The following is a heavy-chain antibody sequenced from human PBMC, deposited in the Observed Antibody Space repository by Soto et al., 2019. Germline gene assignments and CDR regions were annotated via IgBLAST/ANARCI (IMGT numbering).Heavy chain of an antibody. CDR2: IHYSGVT. CDR1: GGSIRTYY. D-gene: IGHD6-6*01. Sequence: QVQLQESGPGRVKPSETLSLNCSVSGGSIRTYYWNWIRQPPGGGLEWIAYIHYSGVTNYSPSLRGRVSTSIDRSNNEFSLKVSSVTAADTAVYYCARDRAEGSSSTPAGGMDVWGPGTTVTVSS. CDR3: ARDRAEGSSSTPAGGMDV. V-gene: IGHV4-59*01. J-gene: IGHJ6*02.